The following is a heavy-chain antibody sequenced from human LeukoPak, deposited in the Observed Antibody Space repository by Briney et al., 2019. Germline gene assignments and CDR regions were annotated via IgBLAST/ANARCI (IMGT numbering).Heavy chain of an antibody. J-gene: IGHJ6*02. D-gene: IGHD3-22*01. CDR1: GYTFTGYY. CDR3: ARDLSYDSSGYYSSWSDYYYYGMDV. Sequence: ASVKVSCKASGYTFTGYYMHWVRQAPGQGLEWMGWINPNSGGTNYAQKFQGRVTMTRDTSISTACMELSRLRSDDTAVYYCARDLSYDSSGYYSSWSDYYYYGMDVWGQGTTVTVSS. V-gene: IGHV1-2*02. CDR2: INPNSGGT.